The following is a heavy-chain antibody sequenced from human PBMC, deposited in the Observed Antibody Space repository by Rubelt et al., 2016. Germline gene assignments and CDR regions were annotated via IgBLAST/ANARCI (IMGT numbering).Heavy chain of an antibody. J-gene: IGHJ4*02. CDR2: IHYSWST. D-gene: IGHD3-22*01. CDR3: ARHDYYDTSGYPY. Sequence: QVQLQQWGAGLLKPSETLSLSCAVYGGSFRDYYWGWIRQPPGKGLEWIGSIHYSWSTYYNPSLKSRVTISEDTSKKQFSRNLKAVTAADTAWYYCARHDYYDTSGYPYWGQGTLVTVSS. CDR1: GGSFRDYY. V-gene: IGHV4-34*01.